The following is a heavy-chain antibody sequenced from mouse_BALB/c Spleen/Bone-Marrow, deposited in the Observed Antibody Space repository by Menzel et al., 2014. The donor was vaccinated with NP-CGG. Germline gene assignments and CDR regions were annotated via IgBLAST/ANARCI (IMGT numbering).Heavy chain of an antibody. CDR2: ISSGSSTI. Sequence: EVMLVESGGGLVQPGGSRKLSCAASGFTFSSFGMHLVRQAPERGLEWVAYISSGSSTIFYADTVKGRFTISRDDPKNTLFLQMTSLRSEDTAMYYCTRGGNWEDFDYWGQGTTLTVSS. CDR3: TRGGNWEDFDY. J-gene: IGHJ2*01. CDR1: GFTFSSFG. V-gene: IGHV5-17*02. D-gene: IGHD4-1*01.